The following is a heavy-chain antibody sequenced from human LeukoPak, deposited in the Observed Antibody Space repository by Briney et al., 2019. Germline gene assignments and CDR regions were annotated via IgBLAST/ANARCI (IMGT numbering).Heavy chain of an antibody. V-gene: IGHV1-46*01. CDR3: ARARRDCSSTSCRFDP. Sequence: ASVKVSCKASGHTFTSYYMHWVRQAPGQGLEWMGIINPSGGSTSYAQKFQGRVTMTRDMSTSTVYMELSSLRSEDTAVYYCARARRDCSSTSCRFDPWGQGTLVTVSS. J-gene: IGHJ5*02. CDR1: GHTFTSYY. CDR2: INPSGGST. D-gene: IGHD2-2*01.